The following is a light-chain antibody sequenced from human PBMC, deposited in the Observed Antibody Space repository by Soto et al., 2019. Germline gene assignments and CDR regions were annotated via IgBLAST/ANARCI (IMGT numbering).Light chain of an antibody. V-gene: IGKV3-20*01. CDR3: QQYNNWPQWT. CDR2: DAS. CDR1: QSISSTY. Sequence: EIVLTQSPGTLSLSPGERATLSCRASQSISSTYLTWYHQKPGQAPRLLIYDASRRATGIPDRFSGSGSGTDFSLTISSLQSEDFAVYYCQQYNNWPQWTFGQGTKVDIK. J-gene: IGKJ1*01.